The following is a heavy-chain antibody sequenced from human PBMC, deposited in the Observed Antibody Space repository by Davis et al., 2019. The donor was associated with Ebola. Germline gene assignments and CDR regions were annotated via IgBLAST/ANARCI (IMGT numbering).Heavy chain of an antibody. CDR3: ARARRTVTSYGMDV. D-gene: IGHD4-17*01. CDR1: GYTFTSYY. Sequence: VSVKVSCKASGYTFTSYYMHWVRQAPGQGLEWMGWISAYNGNTNYAQKLQGRVTMTTDTSTSTAYMELRSLRSDDTAVYYCARARRTVTSYGMDVWGQGTTVTVSS. V-gene: IGHV1-18*04. CDR2: ISAYNGNT. J-gene: IGHJ6*02.